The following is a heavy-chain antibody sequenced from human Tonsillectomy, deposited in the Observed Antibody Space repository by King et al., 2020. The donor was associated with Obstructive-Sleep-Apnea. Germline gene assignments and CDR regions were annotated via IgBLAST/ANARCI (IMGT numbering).Heavy chain of an antibody. CDR3: ARASHYDSSGYFQRGIDY. Sequence: VQLVESGGGLVQPGGSLRLSCAASGFTVTSNYMSWVRQAPGKGLEWVSIIYSGGSTYYADSVKGRFTISRDNSKNTLYLQMNSLRAEDTAFYYCARASHYDSSGYFQRGIDYWGKGTLVTVSS. V-gene: IGHV3-66*01. J-gene: IGHJ4*02. CDR1: GFTVTSNY. CDR2: IYSGGST. D-gene: IGHD3-22*01.